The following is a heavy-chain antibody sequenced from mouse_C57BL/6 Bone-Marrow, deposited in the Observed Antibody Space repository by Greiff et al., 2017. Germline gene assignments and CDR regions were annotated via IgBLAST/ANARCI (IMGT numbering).Heavy chain of an antibody. V-gene: IGHV5-4*01. D-gene: IGHD2-12*01. CDR1: GFTFSSYA. Sequence: EVQLVESGGGLVKPGGSLKLSCAASGFTFSSYAMSWVRQTPEKRLEWVATISDGGSYTYYPDNVKGRFTISRDTAKNNLYLQMSHLKSEDTAMYYCARDLELYDYWGQGTTLTVSS. CDR3: ARDLELYDY. J-gene: IGHJ2*01. CDR2: ISDGGSYT.